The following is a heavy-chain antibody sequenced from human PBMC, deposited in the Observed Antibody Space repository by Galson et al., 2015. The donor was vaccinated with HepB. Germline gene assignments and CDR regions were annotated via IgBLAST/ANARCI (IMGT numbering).Heavy chain of an antibody. CDR1: GFTFSTYT. V-gene: IGHV3-48*01. CDR3: ARGVYDAPYFDY. D-gene: IGHD2-8*01. Sequence: SLRLSCAASGFTFSTYTMDWVRQAPGKGLEWVSSISPTSTSIYYADSVEGRFTISRDNAKNSLYLQMNSLRVEDTAVYYCARGVYDAPYFDYWGQGTLATVSS. CDR2: ISPTSTSI. J-gene: IGHJ4*02.